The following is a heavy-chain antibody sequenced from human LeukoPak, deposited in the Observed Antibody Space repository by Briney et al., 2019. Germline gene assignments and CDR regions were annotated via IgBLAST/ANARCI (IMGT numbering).Heavy chain of an antibody. Sequence: GESLRLSCTASGFTFSNAGMSWVRQAPGKGLELIGRIKRKADGGTTEYGEFVKGRFTISRDDSKNTLYLQVNSLKTEDSAVYYCIALWYENYWGQGTLVTVSS. CDR2: IKRKADGGTT. CDR3: IALWYENY. V-gene: IGHV3-15*01. D-gene: IGHD2-15*01. J-gene: IGHJ4*02. CDR1: GFTFSNAG.